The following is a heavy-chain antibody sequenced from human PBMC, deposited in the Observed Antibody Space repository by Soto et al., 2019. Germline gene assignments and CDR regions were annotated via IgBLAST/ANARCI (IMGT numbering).Heavy chain of an antibody. D-gene: IGHD3-16*01. CDR2: VYYSGST. CDR3: ARQPRGPGYGERGLYFDH. CDR1: GGSTNSRSDY. J-gene: IGHJ4*02. Sequence: KPSETLSLTCTVSGGSTNSRSDYWGWIRQPPGKGLEWIGSVYYSGSTHDNPSLQSRVTVSVDTSRNQFPLNLISVTAADTAVYFCARQPRGPGYGERGLYFDHWGQGTLVTVSS. V-gene: IGHV4-39*01.